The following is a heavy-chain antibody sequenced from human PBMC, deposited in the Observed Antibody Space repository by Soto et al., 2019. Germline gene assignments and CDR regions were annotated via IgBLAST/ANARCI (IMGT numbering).Heavy chain of an antibody. J-gene: IGHJ4*02. CDR3: AKDLGLYGDYVY. CDR1: GFTFSSHI. CDR2: IYPDGNRK. Sequence: GGSLRLSCTVSGFTFSSHIMHWVRQAPGKGLEWVTHIYPDGNRKYYADSVKGRFTTSRDNSQSTMYLQMNSLRVEDTAVYYCAKDLGLYGDYVYWGQGTLVTVSS. D-gene: IGHD4-17*01. V-gene: IGHV3-30-3*01.